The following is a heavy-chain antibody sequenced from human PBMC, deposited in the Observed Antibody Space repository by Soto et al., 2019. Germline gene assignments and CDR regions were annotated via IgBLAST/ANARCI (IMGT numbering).Heavy chain of an antibody. D-gene: IGHD6-19*01. CDR3: ARDAPGTVAGTFNY. CDR2: INSDGSST. V-gene: IGHV3-74*01. Sequence: GGSLRLSCAASGFKFGSYWMHWVRQAPGKGLVWVSRINSDGSSTSYADSVKGRFTISRDNAKNTLYLQMNSLRAEDTAVYYCARDAPGTVAGTFNYWGQGTLVTVSS. CDR1: GFKFGSYW. J-gene: IGHJ4*02.